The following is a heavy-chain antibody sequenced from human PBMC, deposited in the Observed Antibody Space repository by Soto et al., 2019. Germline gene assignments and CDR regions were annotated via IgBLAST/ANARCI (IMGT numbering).Heavy chain of an antibody. J-gene: IGHJ4*02. CDR2: MNPNSGNT. Sequence: QVQLVQSGAEVKKPGASVKVSCKASGYTFTSYDINWVRQATGQGLEWMGWMNPNSGNTGYAQKFQGRVTMTRNTSISKAYMGLGSLRSEDTAVYYWARGGGILTGYLIDYWGQGTLVTVSS. V-gene: IGHV1-8*01. CDR1: GYTFTSYD. CDR3: ARGGGILTGYLIDY. D-gene: IGHD3-9*01.